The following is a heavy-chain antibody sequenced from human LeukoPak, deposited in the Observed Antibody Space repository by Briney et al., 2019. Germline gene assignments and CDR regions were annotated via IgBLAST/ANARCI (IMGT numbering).Heavy chain of an antibody. J-gene: IGHJ4*02. CDR1: GGTFSSYA. CDR3: AKDYYDSSGYYLALDY. V-gene: IGHV1-8*02. CDR2: MNPNSGNT. Sequence: ASVKVSCKASGGTFSSYAINWVRQATGQGLEWMGWMNPNSGNTGYAQKFQGRVTMTRNTSISTAYMELSSLRAEDTAVYYCAKDYYDSSGYYLALDYWGQGTLVTVSS. D-gene: IGHD3-22*01.